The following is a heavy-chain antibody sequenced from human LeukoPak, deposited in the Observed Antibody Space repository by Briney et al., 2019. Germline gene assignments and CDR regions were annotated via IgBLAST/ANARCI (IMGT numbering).Heavy chain of an antibody. J-gene: IGHJ4*02. CDR3: AAFYYDPAY. CDR1: GFTFRTYW. D-gene: IGHD3-22*01. V-gene: IGHV3-74*01. CDR2: ISGDGRST. Sequence: GGSLRLSCAASGFTFRTYWMHWVRQAPGKGLVWVSRISGDGRSTSYADFAKGRFTISRDNAKNTLFLQIHSLRVEDTAVYYCAAFYYDPAYWGQGTLVTVSS.